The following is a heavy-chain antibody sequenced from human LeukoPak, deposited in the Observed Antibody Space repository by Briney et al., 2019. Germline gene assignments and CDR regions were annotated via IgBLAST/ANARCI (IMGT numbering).Heavy chain of an antibody. J-gene: IGHJ5*02. V-gene: IGHV1-8*01. Sequence: ASVKVSCKASGHTFTSYDINWVRQATGQGLEWMGWMNPNSGNTGYAQKFQGRVTMTRNTSISTAYMELSSLRSEDTAVYYCARVLGYCSSTSCSNWFDPWGQGTLVTVSS. CDR2: MNPNSGNT. CDR3: ARVLGYCSSTSCSNWFDP. CDR1: GHTFTSYD. D-gene: IGHD2-2*01.